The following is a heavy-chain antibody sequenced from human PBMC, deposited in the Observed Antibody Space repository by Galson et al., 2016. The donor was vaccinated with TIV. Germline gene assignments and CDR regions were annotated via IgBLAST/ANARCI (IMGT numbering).Heavy chain of an antibody. CDR2: IDPNSGAT. V-gene: IGHV1-2*02. D-gene: IGHD3-16*02. J-gene: IGHJ6*02. CDR3: ARGGVIRGLDF. CDR1: GYPFTDSW. Sequence: SVKVPCKASGYPFTDSWMHWVRQAPGEGLEWMGWIDPNSGATLCAQKFQGRVTMTRDTSTSTTYVELSRLTSDDTADYYCARGGVIRGLDFWGQGTTVTVS.